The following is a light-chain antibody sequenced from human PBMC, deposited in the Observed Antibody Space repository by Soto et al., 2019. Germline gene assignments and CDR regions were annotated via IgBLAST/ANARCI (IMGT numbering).Light chain of an antibody. CDR3: HQYGSTLLFT. CDR1: QSVSCSY. Sequence: EIVLTQSPGTLSLSPGERATLSCRASQSVSCSYLAWYQQKPGQAPRLLIYGASSRATGIPDRFSGSGSGTEFTLTISRLEPADFAVYYCHQYGSTLLFTFGPGTKVDIK. CDR2: GAS. V-gene: IGKV3-20*01. J-gene: IGKJ3*01.